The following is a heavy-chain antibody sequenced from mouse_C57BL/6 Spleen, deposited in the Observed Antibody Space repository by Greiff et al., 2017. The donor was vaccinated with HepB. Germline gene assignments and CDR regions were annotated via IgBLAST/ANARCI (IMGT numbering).Heavy chain of an antibody. Sequence: QVTLKASGPGILQPSQPLSLSCSFSGFSLSTFGMGLGWIRQPSGKGLEWLAHIWWDDDKYYHPALKSRLTISKDTSKNLVFLKIAHVYTAYTATYYCARAGDYYGSSPDCWGQGTTLTFSS. D-gene: IGHD1-1*01. CDR3: ARAGDYYGSSPDC. J-gene: IGHJ2*01. V-gene: IGHV8-8*01. CDR1: GFSLSTFGMG. CDR2: IWWDDDK.